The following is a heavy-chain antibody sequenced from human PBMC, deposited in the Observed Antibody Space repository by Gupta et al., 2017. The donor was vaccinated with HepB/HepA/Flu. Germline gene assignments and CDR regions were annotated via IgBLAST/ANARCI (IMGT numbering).Heavy chain of an antibody. Sequence: QVQLQQWGAGLLKPSETLSLTCAVYGGSFSSYYWSWIRQPPGKGLEWIGEINHSGSTNYNPSLKSRVTISVDTSKNQFSLKLSSVTAADTAVYYCARKTSNWFDPWGQGTLVTVSS. CDR3: ARKTSNWFDP. CDR1: GGSFSSYY. V-gene: IGHV4-34*01. CDR2: INHSGST. J-gene: IGHJ5*02.